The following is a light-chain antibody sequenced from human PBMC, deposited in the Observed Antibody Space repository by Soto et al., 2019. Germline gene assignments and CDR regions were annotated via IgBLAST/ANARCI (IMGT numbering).Light chain of an antibody. V-gene: IGKV1-39*01. J-gene: IGKJ1*01. CDR1: QSISTY. CDR3: QQYSSSRT. CDR2: AAS. Sequence: DIQMTQSPSSLSASVGDRVTITCRASQSISTYLSWYQQKPGKAPKLLIYAASSLQSGVPSRFSGSGSGTDFSLTISGLQPEDFAMYYCQQYSSSRTFGQGTKVEIK.